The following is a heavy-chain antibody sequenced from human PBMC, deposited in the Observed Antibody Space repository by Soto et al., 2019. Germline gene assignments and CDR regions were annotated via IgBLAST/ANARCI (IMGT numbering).Heavy chain of an antibody. J-gene: IGHJ4*02. CDR2: IYYSGST. CDR1: GGSVRSGSYF. CDR3: ARERTGDPTFFDY. Sequence: QVQLQESGPGLVKPSETLSLTCTVSGGSVRSGSYFWSWIRQPPGKGLEWIGYIYYSGSTNYNPSLKSRVTISVDTSKNQFSLNLSSVTAADTAVYYCARERTGDPTFFDYWGQGTLDTVSS. D-gene: IGHD1-1*01. V-gene: IGHV4-61*01.